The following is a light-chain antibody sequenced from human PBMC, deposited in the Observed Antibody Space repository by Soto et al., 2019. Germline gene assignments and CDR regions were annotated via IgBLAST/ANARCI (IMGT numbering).Light chain of an antibody. CDR2: EVS. Sequence: QSVLTQPASVSGSPGQSITISCSGTSSDFGSYNLVSWYQQHPGKAPKLMIYEVSKRPSGVSNRFSGSKSGNTASLTISGLEAEDEADYYCCSYAGSSTVFGGGTEVTVL. CDR3: CSYAGSSTV. V-gene: IGLV2-23*02. J-gene: IGLJ2*01. CDR1: SSDFGSYNL.